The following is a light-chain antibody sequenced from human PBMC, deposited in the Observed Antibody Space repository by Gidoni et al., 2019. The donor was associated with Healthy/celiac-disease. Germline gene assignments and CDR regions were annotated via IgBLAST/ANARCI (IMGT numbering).Light chain of an antibody. CDR3: QQRSNWPPLT. CDR2: DAS. J-gene: IGKJ4*01. CDR1: QSVSSY. Sequence: EILLTPSPATLSFSPGERATLSCSASQSVSSYLAWYQQKPGQAPRLLIYDASNRATGIPARFSGSGSGTDFTLTISSREPEDFAVYYCQQRSNWPPLTFGGGTKVEIK. V-gene: IGKV3-11*01.